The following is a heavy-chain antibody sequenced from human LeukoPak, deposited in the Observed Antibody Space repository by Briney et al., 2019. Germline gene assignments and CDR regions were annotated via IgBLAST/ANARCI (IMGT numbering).Heavy chain of an antibody. D-gene: IGHD3-10*01. CDR3: ASIGSGSYYYYYYMDV. CDR1: GGTFSSYT. Sequence: GSSVKVSCKASGGTFSSYTISWVRQAPGQGLEWMGRIIPILGIANYAQKSQGRVTVTADKSTSTAYMALSSLRSEDTAVYYCASIGSGSYYYYYYMDVWGKGTTVTVSS. J-gene: IGHJ6*03. CDR2: IIPILGIA. V-gene: IGHV1-69*02.